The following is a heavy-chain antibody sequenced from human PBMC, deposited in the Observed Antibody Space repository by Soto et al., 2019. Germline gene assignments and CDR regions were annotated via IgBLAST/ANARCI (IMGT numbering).Heavy chain of an antibody. CDR1: GGSISSSSYY. CDR2: IYYSGST. Sequence: PSETLSLTCTVSGGSISSSSYYWGWIRQPPGKGLEWIGSIYYSGSTYYNPSLKSRVTISVDTSKNQFSLKLSSVTAADTAVYYCARQERQLVGDYWGQGTLVTVSS. V-gene: IGHV4-39*01. D-gene: IGHD6-6*01. J-gene: IGHJ4*02. CDR3: ARQERQLVGDY.